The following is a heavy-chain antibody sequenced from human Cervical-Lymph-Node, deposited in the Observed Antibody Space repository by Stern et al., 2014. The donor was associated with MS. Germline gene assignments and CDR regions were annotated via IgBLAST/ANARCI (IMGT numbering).Heavy chain of an antibody. Sequence: QVTLKESGPTLVKPTQTLTLTCTFSGFSLNTSGVGVGWIRQPPGKAMEWLALIYWDDDKRYSPSLKSRLTIAKDTSKDQVVLTMTNMDPVDTATYYCAHRHPRGIVFVYWGQGTLVTVSS. CDR1: GFSLNTSGVG. V-gene: IGHV2-5*02. CDR2: IYWDDDK. CDR3: AHRHPRGIVFVY. D-gene: IGHD3-10*01. J-gene: IGHJ4*02.